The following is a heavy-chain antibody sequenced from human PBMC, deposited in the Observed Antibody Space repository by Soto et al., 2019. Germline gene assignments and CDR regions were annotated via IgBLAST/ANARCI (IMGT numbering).Heavy chain of an antibody. D-gene: IGHD2-2*01. CDR3: ARVDPPAKS. Sequence: TGGSLRLSCAASGFTFSSYGMHWVRQAPGKGLEWVAVISYDGSNKYYADSVKGRFTISRDNSKNTLYLQMNSLRAEDTAVHYCARVDPPAKSWGQGTLVTVSS. CDR1: GFTFSSYG. CDR2: ISYDGSNK. J-gene: IGHJ5*02. V-gene: IGHV3-30*03.